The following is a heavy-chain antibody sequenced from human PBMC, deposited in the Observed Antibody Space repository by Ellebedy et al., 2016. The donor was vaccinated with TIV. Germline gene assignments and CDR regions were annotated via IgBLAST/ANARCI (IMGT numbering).Heavy chain of an antibody. Sequence: AASVKVSCKASGGAFSSNTISWVRQAPGQGLEWMGWISAYNGDTIYAHHFKGRLIMTTDTSTATAFMELRSLTSDDTAVYYCATSYGDYGQWGQGTLVAVSS. CDR2: ISAYNGDT. V-gene: IGHV1-18*01. D-gene: IGHD4-17*01. CDR1: GGAFSSNT. J-gene: IGHJ4*02. CDR3: ATSYGDYGQ.